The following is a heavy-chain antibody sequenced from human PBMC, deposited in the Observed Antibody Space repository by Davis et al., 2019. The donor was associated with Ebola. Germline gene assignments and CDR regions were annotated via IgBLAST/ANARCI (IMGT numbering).Heavy chain of an antibody. J-gene: IGHJ5*02. CDR2: IYYSGST. CDR3: ARVGAWFGELGNWFDP. Sequence: SETLSLTCTVSGGSISSYYWSWIRQPPGKGLEWIGYIYYSGSTNYNPSLKSRVTISVDTSKNQFSLKLSSVTAADTAVYYCARVGAWFGELGNWFDPWGQGTLITVSS. V-gene: IGHV4-59*01. CDR1: GGSISSYY. D-gene: IGHD3-10*01.